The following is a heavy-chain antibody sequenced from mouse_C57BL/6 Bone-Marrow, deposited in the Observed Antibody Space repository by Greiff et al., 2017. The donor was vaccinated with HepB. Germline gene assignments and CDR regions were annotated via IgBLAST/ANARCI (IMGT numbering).Heavy chain of an antibody. CDR1: GFNIKDDY. V-gene: IGHV14-4*01. CDR2: IDPENGDT. J-gene: IGHJ2*01. Sequence: EVKLVESGAELVRPGASVKLSCTASGFNIKDDYMHWVKQRPEQGLEWIGWIDPENGDTEYASKFQGKATITADTSSNTAYLQLSSLTSEDTAVYYCLLTTVVAHYFDYWGQGTTLTVSS. D-gene: IGHD1-1*01. CDR3: LLTTVVAHYFDY.